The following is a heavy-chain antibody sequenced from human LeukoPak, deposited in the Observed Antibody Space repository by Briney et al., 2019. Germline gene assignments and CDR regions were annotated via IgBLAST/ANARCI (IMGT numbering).Heavy chain of an antibody. Sequence: SETLSLTCTVSGGSISGYYWTWIRQPAGKGLEWIGRIYTSGSTNYNPSLKSRVTISLDTSKKQFSLKLSSVTAADTAIYYCAREGGTVPDYWGQGTLVTVSS. J-gene: IGHJ4*02. CDR1: GGSISGYY. V-gene: IGHV4-4*07. D-gene: IGHD4-17*01. CDR3: AREGGTVPDY. CDR2: IYTSGST.